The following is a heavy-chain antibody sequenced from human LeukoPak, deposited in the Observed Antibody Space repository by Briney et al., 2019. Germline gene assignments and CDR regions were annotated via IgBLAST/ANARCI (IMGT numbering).Heavy chain of an antibody. CDR1: GGSISNHY. D-gene: IGHD6-19*01. Sequence: SETLSLTCTVSGGSISNHYWTWIRQSPGKGLTWIGNIYYSGTTHYNPSLKSRVTISVDTSKSQFSLKLTSVTAADTAVYYCARWASHSSGGYIDYWGQGTLATVSS. J-gene: IGHJ4*02. V-gene: IGHV4-59*11. CDR2: IYYSGTT. CDR3: ARWASHSSGGYIDY.